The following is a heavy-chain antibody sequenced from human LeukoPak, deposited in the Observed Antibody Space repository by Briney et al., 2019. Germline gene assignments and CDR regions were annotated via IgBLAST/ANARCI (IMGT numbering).Heavy chain of an antibody. V-gene: IGHV3-30*18. CDR1: GFTLSSYG. D-gene: IGHD4-11*01. CDR3: AKDHSEGDGY. Sequence: PGGSLRLSCAASGFTLSSYGMHWVRQAPGKGLEWVAVISYDGSNKYYAVSVKGRFTISRDNSKNTLYLQMNSLRAEDTAVYYCAKDHSEGDGYWGQGTLVTVSS. CDR2: ISYDGSNK. J-gene: IGHJ4*02.